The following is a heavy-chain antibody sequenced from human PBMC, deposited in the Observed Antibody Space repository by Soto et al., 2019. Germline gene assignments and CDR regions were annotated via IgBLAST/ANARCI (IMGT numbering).Heavy chain of an antibody. CDR2: ISGSGANI. CDR1: GFTLSSYA. D-gene: IGHD3-10*01. J-gene: IGHJ4*02. Sequence: EVQLLESGGGLVQPGGSLRLSCAVSGFTLSSYAMSWVRQAPGKGLEWVSAISGSGANIYYEDSVKGRFTIFRDKSKNTLFLQMSSLRAEDTAVYYCAKGGITLVRGSFDYWGQGTLVTVSS. CDR3: AKGGITLVRGSFDY. V-gene: IGHV3-23*01.